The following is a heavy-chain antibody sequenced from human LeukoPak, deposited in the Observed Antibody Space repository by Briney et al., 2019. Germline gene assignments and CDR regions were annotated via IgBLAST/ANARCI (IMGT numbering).Heavy chain of an antibody. D-gene: IGHD4-11*01. CDR1: GYTFTSFP. V-gene: IGHV1-3*01. CDR3: ARGDPSYSANWFDP. CDR2: INAGNGNT. J-gene: IGHJ5*02. Sequence: ASVKVSCKASGYTFTSFPRHWVRQAPGQRLEWMGWINAGNGNTKYSQKFQGRVTITRDISASTAYMDLSSLRSEDTAVYYCARGDPSYSANWFDPWGQGTLVSVTS.